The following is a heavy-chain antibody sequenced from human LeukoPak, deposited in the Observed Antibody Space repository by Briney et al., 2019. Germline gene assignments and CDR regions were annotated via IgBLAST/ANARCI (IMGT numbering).Heavy chain of an antibody. D-gene: IGHD2-15*01. CDR1: GVSMNDYY. V-gene: IGHV4-4*07. J-gene: IGHJ5*02. CDR2: VYTSGTT. CDR3: ARDVQSSGGYNWFDP. Sequence: SETLSLTCTVSGVSMNDYYWSWIRQPAGKGLEWIGFVYTSGTTNYNPSLKSRVTMSIDTSKSQISLKLISVTAADTAVYYCARDVQSSGGYNWFDPWGQGTQVLVSS.